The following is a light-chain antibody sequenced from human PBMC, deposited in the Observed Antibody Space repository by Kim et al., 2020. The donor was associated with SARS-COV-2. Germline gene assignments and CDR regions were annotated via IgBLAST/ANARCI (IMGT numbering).Light chain of an antibody. J-gene: IGLJ1*01. Sequence: GVHLPCTGSKSNVGAGSDVHWYQQFPGTAPKLLIFGDNNRPSGVPGRFSASKSGTSASLAITGLQAEDEADYYCQSWDKNLSVYVFGTGTKVTVL. CDR1: KSNVGAGSD. CDR3: QSWDKNLSVYV. V-gene: IGLV1-40*01. CDR2: GDN.